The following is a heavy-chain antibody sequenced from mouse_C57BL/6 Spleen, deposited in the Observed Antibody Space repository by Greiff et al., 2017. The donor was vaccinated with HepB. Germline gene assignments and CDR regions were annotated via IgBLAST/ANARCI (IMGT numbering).Heavy chain of an antibody. D-gene: IGHD2-5*01. V-gene: IGHV5-4*03. J-gene: IGHJ2*01. CDR1: GFTFSSYA. CDR2: ISDGGSYT. Sequence: EVKLVESGGGLVKPGGSLKLSCAASGFTFSSYAMSWVRQTPEKRLEWVATISDGGSYTYYPDNVKGRFTISRDNAKNNLYLQMSHLKSEDTAMYYCARKGAYYSNYVDYWGQGTTLTVSS. CDR3: ARKGAYYSNYVDY.